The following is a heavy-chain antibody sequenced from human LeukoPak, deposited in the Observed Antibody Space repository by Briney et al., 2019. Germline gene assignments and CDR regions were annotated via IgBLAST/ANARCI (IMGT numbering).Heavy chain of an antibody. CDR3: ARDGWGRGIAARLDYYYYMDV. Sequence: ASVKVSCKASGYIFTSYFMHWARQAPGQGLEWMGLINPSGGSTRYAQRFQGRVTMTRDMSTSTVYMELSSLRSEDTAVYYCARDGWGRGIAARLDYYYYMDVWGKGTTVTVSS. CDR2: INPSGGST. CDR1: GYIFTSYF. J-gene: IGHJ6*03. D-gene: IGHD6-6*01. V-gene: IGHV1-46*01.